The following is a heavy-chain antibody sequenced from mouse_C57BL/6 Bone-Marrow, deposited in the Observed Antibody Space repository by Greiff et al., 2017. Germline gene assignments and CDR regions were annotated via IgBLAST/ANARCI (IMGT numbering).Heavy chain of an antibody. V-gene: IGHV1-74*01. CDR1: GYTFTSYW. CDR2: IHPSDSDT. J-gene: IGHJ3*01. D-gene: IGHD2-1*01. CDR3: ARDLLWRGFAY. Sequence: VQLQQPGAELVKPGASVKVSCKASGYTFTSYWMHWVKQRPGQGLEWIGRIHPSDSDTNYNEKFKGKATFTADTSSNTAYMQLSSLTTEDSAIYYCARDLLWRGFAYWGQGTLVTVSA.